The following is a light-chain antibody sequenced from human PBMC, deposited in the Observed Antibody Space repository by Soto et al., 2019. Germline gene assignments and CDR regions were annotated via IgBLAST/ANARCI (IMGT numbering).Light chain of an antibody. CDR2: AAS. V-gene: IGKV1-6*01. J-gene: IGKJ1*01. Sequence: AIQLTQSPSSLYASVGDRVTITCRASQAIRTALGWYQQKPGKVPKILIYAASILPSGVPSRFSGSGSGTDFTLTISSLQPEDFATYYCLLDFRYFWAFGQWTKVEIK. CDR3: LLDFRYFWA. CDR1: QAIRTA.